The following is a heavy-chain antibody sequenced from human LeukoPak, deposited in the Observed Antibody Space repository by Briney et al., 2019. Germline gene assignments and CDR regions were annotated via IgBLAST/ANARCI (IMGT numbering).Heavy chain of an antibody. Sequence: ASVKVSCKASGYTFTSYAMHWVRQAPGQGLEWMGWINAGNGNTKYSQKFQGRVTITRDTSASTAYMELNSLRSEDTAVYYCARISSSWGIDYWGQGTLVTVSS. V-gene: IGHV1-3*01. CDR1: GYTFTSYA. CDR3: ARISSSWGIDY. D-gene: IGHD6-13*01. J-gene: IGHJ4*02. CDR2: INAGNGNT.